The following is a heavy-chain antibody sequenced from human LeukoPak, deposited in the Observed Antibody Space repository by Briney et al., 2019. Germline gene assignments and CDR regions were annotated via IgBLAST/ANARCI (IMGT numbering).Heavy chain of an antibody. CDR2: IYYSGTT. V-gene: IGHV4-39*01. CDR1: GGSINSIHYY. J-gene: IGHJ4*02. Sequence: PSETLSLTCTVSGGSINSIHYYWGWIRQPPGKGLEWIGYIYYSGTTHYNPSLKSRLSISVDTSRNQFSLKLTSVTAADTAVYYCARVGYYDFHGDYWGQGTLVTVSS. D-gene: IGHD3-3*01. CDR3: ARVGYYDFHGDY.